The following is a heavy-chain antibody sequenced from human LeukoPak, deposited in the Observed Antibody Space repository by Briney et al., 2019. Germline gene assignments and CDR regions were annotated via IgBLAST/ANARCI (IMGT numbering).Heavy chain of an antibody. V-gene: IGHV4-34*01. CDR1: GGSFSGYY. J-gene: IGHJ4*02. CDR2: INHSGST. CDR3: AREKGPRYFDY. Sequence: PSETLSLTCAVYGGSFSGYYWSWIRQPPGKGLEWIGEINHSGSTNYNPSLKSRVTISVGTSKNQFSLKLSSVTAADTAVYYCAREKGPRYFDYWGQGTLVTVSS.